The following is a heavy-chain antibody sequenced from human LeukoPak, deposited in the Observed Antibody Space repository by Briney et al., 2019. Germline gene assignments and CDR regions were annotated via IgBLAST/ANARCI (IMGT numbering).Heavy chain of an antibody. D-gene: IGHD3-10*01. CDR3: ARDRTHYYGSGSYLPY. J-gene: IGHJ4*02. Sequence: GGSLRLSCAASGFTFSNVWMSWVRQAPGKGLEWVAVISYDGSNKYYADSVKGRFTISRDNSKNTLYLQMNSLRAEDTAVYYCARDRTHYYGSGSYLPYWGQGTLVTVSS. CDR2: ISYDGSNK. V-gene: IGHV3-30-3*01. CDR1: GFTFSNVW.